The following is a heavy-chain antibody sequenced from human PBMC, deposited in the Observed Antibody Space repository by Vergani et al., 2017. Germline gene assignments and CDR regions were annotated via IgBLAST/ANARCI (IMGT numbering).Heavy chain of an antibody. CDR1: GFSFNTYG. CDR2: IGYDGRIK. J-gene: IGHJ4*02. CDR3: AKDGRENRDYGYFDY. V-gene: IGHV3-30*02. D-gene: IGHD4-17*01. Sequence: QVQLVETGGGVVQPGGSLRLYCATSGFSFNTYGAHWVRQAPGKGLEWVAFIGYDGRIKYNVDSVKGRFTISRDTSKKTLSLQMRSLRADDTAVYYCAKDGRENRDYGYFDYWGQGTLGTVSS.